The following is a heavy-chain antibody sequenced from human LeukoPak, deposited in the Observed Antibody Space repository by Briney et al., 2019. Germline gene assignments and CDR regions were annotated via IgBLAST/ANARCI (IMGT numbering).Heavy chain of an antibody. CDR2: INPSGGST. CDR1: GYTFTSYY. J-gene: IGHJ5*02. D-gene: IGHD2-15*01. Sequence: ASVKVSCKASGYTFTSYYMHWVRQAPGQGLEWMGIINPSGGSTSYAQKFQGRVTMTRDTSTSTVYMELSSLRSEDTAVYYCARAGADIVVVVAATTGQENWFDPWGQGTLVTVSS. V-gene: IGHV1-46*01. CDR3: ARAGADIVVVVAATTGQENWFDP.